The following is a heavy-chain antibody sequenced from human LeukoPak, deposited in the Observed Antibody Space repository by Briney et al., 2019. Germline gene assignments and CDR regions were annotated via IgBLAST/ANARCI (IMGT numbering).Heavy chain of an antibody. CDR3: AGGPKSRDGYNLDY. D-gene: IGHD5-24*01. CDR2: IYYSGST. CDR1: GGSISSYY. V-gene: IGHV4-59*01. Sequence: SETLSLTCTVSGGSISSYYWSWIRQPPGKGLEWIGYIYYSGSTNYNPSLKSRVTISVDTSKNQFSLKLSSVTAADTAVYYCAGGPKSRDGYNLDYWGQGTLVTVSS. J-gene: IGHJ4*02.